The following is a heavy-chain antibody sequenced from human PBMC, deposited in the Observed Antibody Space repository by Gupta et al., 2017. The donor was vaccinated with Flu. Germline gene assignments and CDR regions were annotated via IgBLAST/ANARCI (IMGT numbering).Heavy chain of an antibody. CDR1: GYSISSGYY. CDR3: ARGDPVDTAFDY. Sequence: QVQLQESGPGLVKPSETPSLTCAVSGYSISSGYYWGWIRQPPGKGLEWIGSIYHSGSTYYNPSLKSRVTISVDTSKNQFSLKLSSVTAADTAVYYCARGDPVDTAFDYWGQGTLVTVSS. V-gene: IGHV4-38-2*01. D-gene: IGHD5-18*01. CDR2: IYHSGST. J-gene: IGHJ4*02.